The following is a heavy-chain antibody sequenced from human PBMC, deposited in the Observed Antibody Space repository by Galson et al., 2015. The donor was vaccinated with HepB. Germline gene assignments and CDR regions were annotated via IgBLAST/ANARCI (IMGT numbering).Heavy chain of an antibody. V-gene: IGHV1-18*01. CDR3: ARGGYYYDSSGYASSMGV. Sequence: SVKVSCKASGYTFTSYGISWVRQAPGQRLEWMGWISAYNGNTNYAQKLQGRVTMTTDTSTSTAYMELRSLRSDDTAVYYCARGGYYYDSSGYASSMGVWGQGTMVTVSS. J-gene: IGHJ3*01. CDR2: ISAYNGNT. CDR1: GYTFTSYG. D-gene: IGHD3-22*01.